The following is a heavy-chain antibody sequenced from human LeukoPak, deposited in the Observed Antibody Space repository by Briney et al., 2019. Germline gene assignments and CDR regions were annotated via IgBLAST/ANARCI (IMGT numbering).Heavy chain of an antibody. J-gene: IGHJ4*02. V-gene: IGHV1-2*02. CDR3: ARDIEGVEDSSAPTHY. CDR1: GYTFTGYH. D-gene: IGHD3-22*01. CDR2: INPNSGGT. Sequence: GASVKVSCKASGYTFTGYHMHWVRQAPGQGLEWMGWINPNSGGTNYAQKFQGRVTMTRDTSISTAYMELSRLRSDDTAVYYCARDIEGVEDSSAPTHYWGQGTLVTVSS.